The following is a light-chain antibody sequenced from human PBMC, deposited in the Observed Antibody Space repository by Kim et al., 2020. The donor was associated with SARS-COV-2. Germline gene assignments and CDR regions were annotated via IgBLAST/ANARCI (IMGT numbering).Light chain of an antibody. Sequence: DIQMTQSPSSLSASVGDRVTITCRPTQSITSHLNWYQQKPGRAPKLLISAASNLQSGVPSRFSGSGSETDFTLTISSLQPEDFATYFCQQYYNSPFTFGPGTKVDIK. V-gene: IGKV1-39*01. CDR3: QQYYNSPFT. CDR1: QSITSH. CDR2: AAS. J-gene: IGKJ3*01.